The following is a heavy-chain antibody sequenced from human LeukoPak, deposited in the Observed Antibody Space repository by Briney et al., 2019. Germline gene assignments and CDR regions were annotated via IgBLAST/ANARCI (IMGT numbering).Heavy chain of an antibody. CDR1: GYTLTELS. D-gene: IGHD6-19*01. CDR2: FDPEDGET. J-gene: IGHJ4*02. Sequence: ASVKVSCKVSGYTLTELSMHWVRQAPGKGLEWMGGFDPEDGETIYAQKFQGRVTTTRDTSTSTVYMELSSLRSEDTAVYYCARGRRVAVDYWGQGTLVTVSS. CDR3: ARGRRVAVDY. V-gene: IGHV1-24*01.